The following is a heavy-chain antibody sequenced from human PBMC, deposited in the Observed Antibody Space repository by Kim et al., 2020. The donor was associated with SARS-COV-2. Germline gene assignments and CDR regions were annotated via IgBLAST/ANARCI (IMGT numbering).Heavy chain of an antibody. Sequence: GGSLRLSCAASGFTFSNAWMSWVRQAPGKGLEWVGRIKSKTDGGTTDYAAPVKGRFTISRDDSKNTLYLQMNSLKTEDTAVYYCTTPSLMITFGGVIKFWGQGTLVTVSS. V-gene: IGHV3-15*01. D-gene: IGHD3-16*02. J-gene: IGHJ4*02. CDR1: GFTFSNAW. CDR3: TTPSLMITFGGVIKF. CDR2: IKSKTDGGTT.